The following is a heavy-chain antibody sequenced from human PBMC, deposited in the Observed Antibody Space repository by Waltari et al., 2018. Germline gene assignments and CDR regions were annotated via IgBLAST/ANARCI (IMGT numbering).Heavy chain of an antibody. CDR2: IYTSGST. V-gene: IGHV4-61*02. Sequence: QVQLQESGPGLVKPSQTLSLTCPVSGCSISSGSYYWIWIRQPAGKGLEWIGRIYTSGSTNYNPSLKSRVTISVDTSKNQFSLKLSSVTAADTAVYYCARHGCSSTSCRYYYYYYMDVWGKGTTVTVSS. D-gene: IGHD2-2*01. J-gene: IGHJ6*03. CDR3: ARHGCSSTSCRYYYYYYMDV. CDR1: GCSISSGSYY.